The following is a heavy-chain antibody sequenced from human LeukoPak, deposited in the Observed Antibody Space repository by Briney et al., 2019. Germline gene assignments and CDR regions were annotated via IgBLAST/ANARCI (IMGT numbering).Heavy chain of an antibody. CDR3: AKDLTYYYDSSGFGY. D-gene: IGHD3-22*01. J-gene: IGHJ4*02. CDR1: GFTFSSYA. V-gene: IGHV3-23*01. Sequence: PGGSLRLSCAASGFTFSSYAMSWVRQAPGKGLEWVSAISGSGGSTYYADSVKGRFTISRDNSKNTLYLQMNSLRAEDTAVYYCAKDLTYYYDSSGFGYWGQGTLVTVSS. CDR2: ISGSGGST.